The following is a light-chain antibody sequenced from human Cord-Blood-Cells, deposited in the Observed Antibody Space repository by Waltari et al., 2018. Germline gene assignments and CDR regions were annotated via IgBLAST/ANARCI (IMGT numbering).Light chain of an antibody. J-gene: IGLJ1*01. CDR1: SSDVGSYNL. CDR3: CSYAGSSTYV. Sequence: QSALTQPASVSGSPGQSITISCTGTSSDVGSYNLVSWYQQHPGKAPKPMIYEVTKRPSHLSNRFSGSKSANTASLTIPTLHAEYEADYYCCSYAGSSTYVFGTGTKVTVL. CDR2: EVT. V-gene: IGLV2-23*02.